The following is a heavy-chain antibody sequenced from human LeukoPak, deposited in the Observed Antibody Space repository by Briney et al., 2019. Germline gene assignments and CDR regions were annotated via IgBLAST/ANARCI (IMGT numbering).Heavy chain of an antibody. CDR3: AKEGRLTVAAVVVENYFDC. V-gene: IGHV3-23*01. CDR2: ISGSDGST. Sequence: PGGSLRLSCAASGFTFSSNDMSWVRQAPGKGLEWVSGISGSDGSTSYADSVKGRFTISRDNSKNTLYLQMNSLRAEDTAEYYCAKEGRLTVAAVVVENYFDCWGQGTPVTVSA. CDR1: GFTFSSND. J-gene: IGHJ4*02. D-gene: IGHD3-22*01.